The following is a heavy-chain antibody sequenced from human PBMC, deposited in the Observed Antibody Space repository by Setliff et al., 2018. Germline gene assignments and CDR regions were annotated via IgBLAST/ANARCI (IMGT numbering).Heavy chain of an antibody. CDR3: ARGIGGYCSSTSCSNESWP. CDR2: INHSGST. Sequence: KTSETLSLTCAVYGGSFSGYYWSWIRQPPGKGLEWIGEINHSGSTNYNPSLKSRVTISVDTSKNQFSLKLTSVTAADTAVYYCARGIGGYCSSTSCSNESWPWGQGALVTVSS. J-gene: IGHJ5*02. D-gene: IGHD2-2*01. V-gene: IGHV4-34*01. CDR1: GGSFSGYY.